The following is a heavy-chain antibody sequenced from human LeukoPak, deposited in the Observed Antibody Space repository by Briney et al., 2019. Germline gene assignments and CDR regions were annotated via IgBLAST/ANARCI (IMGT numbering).Heavy chain of an antibody. V-gene: IGHV3-74*01. CDR1: GFILSSYW. Sequence: GGSLRLSCAASGFILSSYWMHWVRQAPGKGLVWVSRIKTDGSSTSYADSVKGRFTISRDNAKNTLYLQMNSLRAEDTAVYYCARAQHSVVVIAIGYVDVWGKGTTVTVSS. CDR3: ARAQHSVVVIAIGYVDV. D-gene: IGHD2-21*01. CDR2: IKTDGSST. J-gene: IGHJ6*03.